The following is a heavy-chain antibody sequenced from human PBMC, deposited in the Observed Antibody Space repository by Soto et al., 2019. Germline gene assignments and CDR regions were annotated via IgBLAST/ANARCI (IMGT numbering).Heavy chain of an antibody. Sequence: GGSLRLSCAASGFTVSSNYMSWVRQAPGKGLEWVSVIYSGGSTYYADSVKGRFTISRDNSKNTLYLQMNSLRAEDTAVYYCARMGDSSGYSGGFDPWGQGTLVTVPQ. J-gene: IGHJ5*02. V-gene: IGHV3-66*01. CDR3: ARMGDSSGYSGGFDP. D-gene: IGHD3-22*01. CDR1: GFTVSSNY. CDR2: IYSGGST.